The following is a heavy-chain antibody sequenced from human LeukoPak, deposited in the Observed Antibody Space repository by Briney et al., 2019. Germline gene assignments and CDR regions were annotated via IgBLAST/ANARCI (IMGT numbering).Heavy chain of an antibody. Sequence: ASVKVSCKVSGYTLTELSMHWGRQAPGKGLEWMGGFNPEDGETIYAQKFQGRVTMTEDTSTDTAYMEVSSLRSEDTAVYYCATQYYGAFDYWGQGTLVTVSS. CDR2: FNPEDGET. V-gene: IGHV1-24*01. D-gene: IGHD4-17*01. J-gene: IGHJ4*02. CDR3: ATQYYGAFDY. CDR1: GYTLTELS.